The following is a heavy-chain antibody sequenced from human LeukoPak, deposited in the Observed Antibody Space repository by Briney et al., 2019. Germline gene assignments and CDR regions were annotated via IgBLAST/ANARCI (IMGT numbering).Heavy chain of an antibody. Sequence: SQTLSLTCAISGDSVSSNSAAWHWIRQSPSRGLEWLGRTYYRSKWSSDYAESVKSRITINPDTSKNQFSLQLNSVTAADTAIYFCTRWTWGASFDIWGQGTLVTVSS. D-gene: IGHD1-26*01. CDR1: GDSVSSNSAA. J-gene: IGHJ3*02. CDR2: TYYRSKWSS. CDR3: TRWTWGASFDI. V-gene: IGHV6-1*01.